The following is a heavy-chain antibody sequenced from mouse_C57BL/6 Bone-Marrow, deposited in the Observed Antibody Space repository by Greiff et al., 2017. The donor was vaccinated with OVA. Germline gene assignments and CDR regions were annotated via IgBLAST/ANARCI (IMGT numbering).Heavy chain of an antibody. J-gene: IGHJ4*01. CDR1: GFSFNTYA. V-gene: IGHV10-1*01. Sequence: EVQRVESGGGLVQPKGSLKLSCAASGFSFNTYAMNWVRQAPGKGLEWVARIRSKSNNYATYYADSVKDRFTISRDDSESMLYLQMNNLKTEDTAMYYCVRQSYYGNYVAMDYWGQGTSVTVSS. D-gene: IGHD2-1*01. CDR2: IRSKSNNYAT. CDR3: VRQSYYGNYVAMDY.